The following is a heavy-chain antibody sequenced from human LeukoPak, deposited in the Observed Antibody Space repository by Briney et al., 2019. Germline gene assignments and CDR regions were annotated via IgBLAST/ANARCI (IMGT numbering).Heavy chain of an antibody. Sequence: GVSLRLFCAASGVTFSSYNMNWFRQAPGKGLEWVSYISSSGSTIYYADSVKGRFTISRDHGKNSLYLQMNSLRADDTAVYYCARDFSWFDPWGQGTLVTVSS. J-gene: IGHJ5*02. CDR1: GVTFSSYN. CDR3: ARDFSWFDP. V-gene: IGHV3-48*04. CDR2: ISSSGSTI.